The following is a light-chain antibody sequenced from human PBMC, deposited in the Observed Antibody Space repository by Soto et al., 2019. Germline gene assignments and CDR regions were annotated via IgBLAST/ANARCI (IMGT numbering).Light chain of an antibody. CDR3: QQYNNWLRGT. V-gene: IGKV3-15*01. Sequence: EIVMTQSPATLSVSPGERATLSCRASQSVSSNLAWYQQKPGQAPSLLIYGASTRATGIPARFSGSGSGTELTLTISSLQSEDFAVYYCQQYNNWLRGTFGQGTKVEIK. CDR2: GAS. J-gene: IGKJ1*01. CDR1: QSVSSN.